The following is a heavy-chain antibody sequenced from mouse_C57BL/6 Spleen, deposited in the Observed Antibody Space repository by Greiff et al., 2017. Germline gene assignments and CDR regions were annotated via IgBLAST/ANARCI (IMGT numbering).Heavy chain of an antibody. J-gene: IGHJ2*02. Sequence: VQLVESGAELVKPGASVKISCTASGYAFSSYWMNWVQQRPGKGLEWIGQIYPGDGDTNYNGKFKGKATLTADNCSSTAYMQLSRLTSEDSAVYFCARSGDYGYDLDYWGQGTSLTVSS. CDR1: GYAFSSYW. D-gene: IGHD1-2*01. V-gene: IGHV1-80*01. CDR3: ARSGDYGYDLDY. CDR2: IYPGDGDT.